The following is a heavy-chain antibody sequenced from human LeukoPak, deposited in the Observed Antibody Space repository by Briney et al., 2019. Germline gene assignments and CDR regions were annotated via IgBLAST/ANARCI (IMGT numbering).Heavy chain of an antibody. D-gene: IGHD1-14*01. Sequence: APVKVSCKASGYTFTSYGISWVRQAPGQGLEWMGWISAYNGNTNYAQKVQGRVTMTTDTSTSTAYMELRSLRSDDTAVYYCAREETHHVYYGMDVWGQGTMVTVSS. CDR3: AREETHHVYYGMDV. V-gene: IGHV1-18*01. CDR1: GYTFTSYG. J-gene: IGHJ6*02. CDR2: ISAYNGNT.